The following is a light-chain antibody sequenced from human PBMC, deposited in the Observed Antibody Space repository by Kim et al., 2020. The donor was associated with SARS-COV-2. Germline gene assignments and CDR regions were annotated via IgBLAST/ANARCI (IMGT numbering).Light chain of an antibody. J-gene: IGKJ4*01. CDR1: QSVSSN. CDR3: QQNNKWPLT. CDR2: GAS. V-gene: IGKV3-15*01. Sequence: VSPGERATLSCRASQSVSSNLAWYQQKPGQAPRLLIYGASTRATGIPARFSGSGSGTEFTLTISSLQSEDFAVYYCQQNNKWPLTFGGGTKVDIK.